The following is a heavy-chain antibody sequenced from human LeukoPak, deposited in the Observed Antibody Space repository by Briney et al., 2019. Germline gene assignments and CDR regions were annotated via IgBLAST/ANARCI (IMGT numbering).Heavy chain of an antibody. CDR1: GFTFSVYA. CDR2: ISGSGGST. V-gene: IGHV3-23*01. CDR3: AKTGGRGAAWSKGSY. Sequence: GGSLRLSCAGSGFTFSVYAMSWVRQAPGKGLEWVSVISGSGGSTYYADSVKGRFTISRDNSKNTLYLQMNSLRADDTALYFCAKTGGRGAAWSKGSYWGQGTLVTVSS. J-gene: IGHJ4*02. D-gene: IGHD1-26*01.